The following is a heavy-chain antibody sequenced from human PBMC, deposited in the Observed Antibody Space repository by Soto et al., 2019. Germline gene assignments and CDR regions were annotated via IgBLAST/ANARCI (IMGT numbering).Heavy chain of an antibody. V-gene: IGHV5-10-1*01. CDR1: GYTFTTFW. D-gene: IGHD2-2*01. Sequence: GESLKISCTGFGYTFTTFWISWVRQMPGRGLEWMGRIDPRDSYTNYSPSFQGHVTISADKSISTAYLQWGSLKASDTAMYYCARLYCSSSTCDRWFAPSGQGSTVTV. J-gene: IGHJ5*02. CDR3: ARLYCSSSTCDRWFAP. CDR2: IDPRDSYT.